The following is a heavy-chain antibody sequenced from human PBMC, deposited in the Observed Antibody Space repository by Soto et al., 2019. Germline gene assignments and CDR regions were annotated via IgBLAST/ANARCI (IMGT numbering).Heavy chain of an antibody. V-gene: IGHV1-3*01. CDR3: ARDWAGTSYFDY. CDR2: INAGNGNT. Sequence: ASVKVSCTACGYTFTSYAMHWVRQAPGQRLEWMGWINAGNGNTKYSQKFQGRVTITRDTSASTAYMELSSLRSEDTAVYYCARDWAGTSYFDYWGQGTLVTVSS. CDR1: GYTFTSYA. D-gene: IGHD1-7*01. J-gene: IGHJ4*02.